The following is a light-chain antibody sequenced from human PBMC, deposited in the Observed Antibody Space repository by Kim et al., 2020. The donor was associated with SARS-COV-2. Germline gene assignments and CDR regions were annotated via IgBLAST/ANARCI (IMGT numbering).Light chain of an antibody. V-gene: IGKV3-11*01. Sequence: LSPGERATLSCRASQSISNYLTWYQQKPGQTPRLIIYYASNRATGIPARFSGSGSGTDFTLTISSLEPEDFAVYYCQLRDNWLFTFGQGTRLEIK. CDR1: QSISNY. CDR3: QLRDNWLFT. J-gene: IGKJ5*01. CDR2: YAS.